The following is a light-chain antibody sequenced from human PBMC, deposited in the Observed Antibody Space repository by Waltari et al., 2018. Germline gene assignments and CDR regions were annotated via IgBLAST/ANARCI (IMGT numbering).Light chain of an antibody. Sequence: IQMTQSPSTLSASVGDRVTLTCRASQRISGLLAWYQQKPGKAPNLLIYKASSLATGVPSRFSGGESGTEFTLTINSLQPDDFATYYCQQYSNYPYTFGQGTKLDI. CDR1: QRISGL. J-gene: IGKJ2*01. V-gene: IGKV1-5*03. CDR3: QQYSNYPYT. CDR2: KAS.